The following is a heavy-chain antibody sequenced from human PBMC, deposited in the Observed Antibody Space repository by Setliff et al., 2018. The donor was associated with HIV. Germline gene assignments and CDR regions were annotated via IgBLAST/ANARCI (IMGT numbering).Heavy chain of an antibody. CDR1: GGSISTRDW. CDR3: ARGGTSSNWFGA. Sequence: SETLSLTCAVSGGSISTRDWWTWVRQPPGKGLEWIGEVYHTGMTNYNPSLKSRVTMSLDTSKNQLSLKLTSVTAADTAVYYCARGGTSSNWFGAWGQGTLVTVSS. V-gene: IGHV4-4*02. J-gene: IGHJ5*02. D-gene: IGHD2-2*01. CDR2: VYHTGMT.